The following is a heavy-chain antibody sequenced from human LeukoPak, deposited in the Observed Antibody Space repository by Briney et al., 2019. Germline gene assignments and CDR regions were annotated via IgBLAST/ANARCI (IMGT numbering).Heavy chain of an antibody. D-gene: IGHD2-2*01. CDR1: GFSFSSYS. Sequence: PGGSLRLSCAASGFSFSSYSMNWVRQAPGKGLEWVSYISGSGNAKHYTDSVKGRFTISRDKAKNALYLQMNSLRAEDTAVYFCARDYLYAFDYWGQGTPVTVSS. J-gene: IGHJ4*02. V-gene: IGHV3-48*01. CDR3: ARDYLYAFDY. CDR2: ISGSGNAK.